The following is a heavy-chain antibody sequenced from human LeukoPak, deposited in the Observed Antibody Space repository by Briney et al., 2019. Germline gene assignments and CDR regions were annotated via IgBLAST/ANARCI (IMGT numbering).Heavy chain of an antibody. CDR2: IYYSGST. Sequence: PSETLSLTCAVSGGSISSSSYYWGWIRQPPGKGLEWIGSIYYSGSTYYNPSLKSRVTISVDTSKNQFSLKLSSVTAADTAVYYCASLLKSHYYDSSGYYYGIDYWGQGTLVTVS. CDR1: GGSISSSSYY. CDR3: ASLLKSHYYDSSGYYYGIDY. J-gene: IGHJ4*02. V-gene: IGHV4-39*01. D-gene: IGHD3-22*01.